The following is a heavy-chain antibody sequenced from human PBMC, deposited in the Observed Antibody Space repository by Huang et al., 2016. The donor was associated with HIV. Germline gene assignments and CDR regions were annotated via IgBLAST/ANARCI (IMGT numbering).Heavy chain of an antibody. CDR1: GTSMTSSTFY. CDR2: VYLPSNT. D-gene: IGHD2-2*03. V-gene: IGHV4-39*01. CDR3: AREVRSVDTDRPDGYYYRGLDV. Sequence: QLRESGPGLVTPSETLSLTCSASGTSMTSSTFYWGWFRQPPGRGLAWIGSVYLPSNTQPSPSLKRRSTISKDTAKKQYAMRLTYVTAADTAVYFCAREVRSVDTDRPDGYYYRGLDVWGQGTTVIVSS. J-gene: IGHJ6*02.